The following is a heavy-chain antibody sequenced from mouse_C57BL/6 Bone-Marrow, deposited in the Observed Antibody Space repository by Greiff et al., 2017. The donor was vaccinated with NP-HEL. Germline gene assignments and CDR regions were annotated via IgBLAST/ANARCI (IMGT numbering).Heavy chain of an antibody. D-gene: IGHD3-2*02. CDR3: ARWGAAQATSLDY. CDR1: GYSITSDY. V-gene: IGHV3-8*01. J-gene: IGHJ2*01. CDR2: ISYSGSN. Sequence: DVMLVESGPGLAKPSQTLSLTCSVTGYSITSDYWNWIRKFPGNKLEYMGYISYSGSNYYNPSLKSRISITRDTSKNQYYLQLNAVTTEDTATYYCARWGAAQATSLDYWGQGTTLTVSS.